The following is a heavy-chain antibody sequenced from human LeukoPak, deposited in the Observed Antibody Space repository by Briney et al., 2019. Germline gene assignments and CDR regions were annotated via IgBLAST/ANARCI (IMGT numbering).Heavy chain of an antibody. CDR2: IYYRGST. V-gene: IGHV4-59*01. Sequence: SETLSLTRSVSDGSISSYYWNWIRQPPGKGLEWIGYIYYRGSTKYNPSLKSRVTISVDTSKNQFSLKLSSVTAADTAVYYCARDPPAPNWYFDFWGRGTLVTVSS. J-gene: IGHJ2*01. CDR1: DGSISSYY. CDR3: ARDPPAPNWYFDF.